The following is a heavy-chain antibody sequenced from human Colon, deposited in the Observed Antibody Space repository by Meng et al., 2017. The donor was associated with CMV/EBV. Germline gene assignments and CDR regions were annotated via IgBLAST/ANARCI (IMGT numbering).Heavy chain of an antibody. CDR3: ARGGGSGRNYYCYGMDV. J-gene: IGHJ6*02. V-gene: IGHV1-18*01. D-gene: IGHD3-10*01. CDR1: GYTFTSYG. CDR2: ISAYNGNT. Sequence: ASVKVSCKASGYTFTSYGISWVRQAPGQGLEWMGWISAYNGNTNYAQKLQGRVTMTTDTSTSTAYMELRSLRSDDTAVYYCARGGGSGRNYYCYGMDVWGQGTTVTVSS.